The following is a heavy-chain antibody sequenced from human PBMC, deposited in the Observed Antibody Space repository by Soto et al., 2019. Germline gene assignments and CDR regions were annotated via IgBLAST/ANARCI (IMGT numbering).Heavy chain of an antibody. Sequence: EVQLVESGGGLVQPGGSLRLSCAASGFSISTFWMTWVRQGPGKGLEWVANIKEDGSVQYYVDSAEGRFTISRDNAKNSLFLQLNSLRADDTAVYYCARGRGFLNCYFYYGLDVWGQGTTVTVSS. J-gene: IGHJ6*02. V-gene: IGHV3-7*05. CDR3: ARGRGFLNCYFYYGLDV. CDR1: GFSISTFW. CDR2: IKEDGSVQ.